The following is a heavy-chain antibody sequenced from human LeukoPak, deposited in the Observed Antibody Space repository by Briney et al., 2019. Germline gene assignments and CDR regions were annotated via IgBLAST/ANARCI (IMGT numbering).Heavy chain of an antibody. CDR1: GFTFSSNY. CDR3: ARDHPIYRFGEFGDAFDI. D-gene: IGHD3-10*01. Sequence: PGGSLRLSCAASGFTFSSNYMSWVRQAPGKGLEWVSVIYRGGSTYYADSVKGRFTISRDNSKNTLYLQMNSLSAEDTAVYYCARDHPIYRFGEFGDAFDIWGQGTMVTVSS. J-gene: IGHJ3*02. V-gene: IGHV3-66*01. CDR2: IYRGGST.